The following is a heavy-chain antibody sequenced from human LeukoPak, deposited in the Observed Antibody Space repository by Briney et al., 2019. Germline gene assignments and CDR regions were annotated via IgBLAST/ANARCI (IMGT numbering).Heavy chain of an antibody. Sequence: PGGSLRLSCAASGFTFSSYGMHWVRQAPGKGLEWVAFIRYDGSNKYYADSVKGRFTISRDNSKNTLYLQMTSLRAEDTAVYYCARGQSVGWEIGVCDFWGQGSLVTVAS. J-gene: IGHJ4*02. CDR3: ARGQSVGWEIGVCDF. D-gene: IGHD1-26*01. CDR1: GFTFSSYG. V-gene: IGHV3-30*02. CDR2: IRYDGSNK.